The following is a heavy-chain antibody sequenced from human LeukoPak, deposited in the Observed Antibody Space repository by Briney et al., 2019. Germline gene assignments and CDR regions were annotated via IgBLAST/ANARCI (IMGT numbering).Heavy chain of an antibody. CDR3: ARVSGYGWESFYDY. D-gene: IGHD5-12*01. J-gene: IGHJ4*02. CDR2: IHYSGST. V-gene: IGHV4-61*05. Sequence: PSETLSLTCTVSGGSISNNNYYWGWIRQPPGKGLEWIGYIHYSGSTNYNPSLKSRVTISVDTSKNQFSLKLSSVTAADTAVYYCARVSGYGWESFYDYWGQGTLVTVSS. CDR1: GGSISNNNYY.